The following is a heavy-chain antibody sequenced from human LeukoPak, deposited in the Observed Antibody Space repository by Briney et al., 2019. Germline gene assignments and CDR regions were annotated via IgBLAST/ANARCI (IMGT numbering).Heavy chain of an antibody. CDR1: GGSVSSGTYY. D-gene: IGHD1-26*01. CDR2: FYYSGTT. J-gene: IGHJ4*02. Sequence: SETLSLTCTVSGGSVSSGTYYWSWIRQPPGKGLEWIGYFYYSGTTNYNPSLKSRVTISIDTSRNQFSLKLSSVTAADTAVYYCARGFGGATTSFDYWGQGTLVTVSS. CDR3: ARGFGGATTSFDY. V-gene: IGHV4-61*01.